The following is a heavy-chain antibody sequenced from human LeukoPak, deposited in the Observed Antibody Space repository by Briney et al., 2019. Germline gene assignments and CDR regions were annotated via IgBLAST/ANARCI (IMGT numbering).Heavy chain of an antibody. V-gene: IGHV1-69*13. Sequence: GASVKVSCKASGGTFSSSVISWVRQAPGQGLEWMGVLIPIFGTPDYAQNFQGRVTITADESTSTAYMELSSLRSEDTAVYYCARDKCSSTSCYAFDYWGQGTLVTVSS. CDR1: GGTFSSSV. CDR2: LIPIFGTP. CDR3: ARDKCSSTSCYAFDY. D-gene: IGHD2-2*01. J-gene: IGHJ4*02.